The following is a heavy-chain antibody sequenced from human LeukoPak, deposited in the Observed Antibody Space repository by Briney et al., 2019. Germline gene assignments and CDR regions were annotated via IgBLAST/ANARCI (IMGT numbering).Heavy chain of an antibody. J-gene: IGHJ2*01. CDR2: IYYSGST. CDR3: ASGYDYYWYFDL. D-gene: IGHD5-12*01. V-gene: IGHV4-30-4*01. CDR1: GGSISSGSYY. Sequence: SQTLSLTCTVSGGSISSGSYYWSWIRQPPGKGLEWIGYIYYSGSTYYNPSLKSRVTISVDTSKNQFSLKLSSVTAADTAVYYCASGYDYYWYFDLWGRGTLVTVSS.